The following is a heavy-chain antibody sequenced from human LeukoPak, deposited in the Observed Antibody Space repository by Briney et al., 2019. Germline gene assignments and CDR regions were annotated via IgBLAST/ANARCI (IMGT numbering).Heavy chain of an antibody. Sequence: ASVKVSCKAFGYTFTSNYMHWVRQAPGQGPEWMGVISPSGGSTTYAQKFQGRVTLTRDMSTSTDYLELRSLRSDDTAVYYCARDRYDSSGYYPVWGQGTLVTVSS. D-gene: IGHD3-22*01. CDR3: ARDRYDSSGYYPV. J-gene: IGHJ4*02. CDR2: ISPSGGST. V-gene: IGHV1-46*01. CDR1: GYTFTSNY.